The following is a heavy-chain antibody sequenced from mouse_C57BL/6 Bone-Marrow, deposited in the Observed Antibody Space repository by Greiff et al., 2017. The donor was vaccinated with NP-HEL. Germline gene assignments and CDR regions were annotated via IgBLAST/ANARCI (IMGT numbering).Heavy chain of an antibody. V-gene: IGHV1-82*01. Sequence: VKLMESGPELVKPGASVKISCKASGYAFSSSWMNWVKQRPGKGLEWIGRIYPGDGDTNYNGKFKGKATLTADKSSSTAYMQLNSLTSEDSAVYFCAIWSYWYFDVWGTGTTVTVSS. CDR3: AIWSYWYFDV. CDR2: IYPGDGDT. J-gene: IGHJ1*03. D-gene: IGHD1-1*02. CDR1: GYAFSSSW.